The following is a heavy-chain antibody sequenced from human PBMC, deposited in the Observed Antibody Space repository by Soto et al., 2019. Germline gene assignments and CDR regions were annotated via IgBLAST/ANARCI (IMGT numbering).Heavy chain of an antibody. V-gene: IGHV1-69*01. CDR3: ARGAIAAVPAALSSYHDYTNYRFDS. Sequence: QVQLAQSGAEMTKPGSSVKVSCRASGGSFSDFAFSWVRQAPGQGLEWMGGIIPMFAATKYAQRLQDRVTITADESTNTVYLALNRLTSEDTAIYYCARGAIAAVPAALSSYHDYTNYRFDSWGQGTLVTVSS. CDR1: GGSFSDFA. D-gene: IGHD2-15*01. CDR2: IIPMFAAT. J-gene: IGHJ4*02.